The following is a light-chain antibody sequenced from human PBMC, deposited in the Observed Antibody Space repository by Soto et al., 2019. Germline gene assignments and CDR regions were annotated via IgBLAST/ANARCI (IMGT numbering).Light chain of an antibody. J-gene: IGKJ1*01. Sequence: EIVLTQSPGTLSLSPGERATLSCRASQSVSSNYLAWYQQKPGQAPRLLIYGASSRATGIPDRFSGSGSGTDFTLTIRRLEPEDFAVYYCQQYGSSYPWTFGQGTQ. CDR1: QSVSSNY. CDR3: QQYGSSYPWT. CDR2: GAS. V-gene: IGKV3-20*01.